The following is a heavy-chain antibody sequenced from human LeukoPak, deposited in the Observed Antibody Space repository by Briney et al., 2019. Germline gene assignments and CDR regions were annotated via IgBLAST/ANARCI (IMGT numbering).Heavy chain of an antibody. CDR1: GFTFSSYG. V-gene: IGHV3-33*01. CDR2: IWYDGSNK. D-gene: IGHD3-3*01. CDR3: ARAYGARGEYYDFWSGYYTGIDY. J-gene: IGHJ4*02. Sequence: PGGSLRLSCAASGFTFSSYGMHWVRQAPGKGLEWVAVIWYDGSNKYYADSVKGRFTISRDNAKNSLYLQMNSLRAEDTAVYYCARAYGARGEYYDFWSGYYTGIDYWGQGTLVTVSS.